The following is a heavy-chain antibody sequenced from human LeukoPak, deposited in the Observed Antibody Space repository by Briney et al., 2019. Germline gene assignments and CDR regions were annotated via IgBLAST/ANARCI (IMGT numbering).Heavy chain of an antibody. J-gene: IGHJ4*02. V-gene: IGHV3-53*01. CDR2: IYSGGST. CDR3: ARDSPEYHDSQPPRFDY. D-gene: IGHD3-22*01. CDR1: GFTFSSYD. Sequence: GGSLRLSCAASGFTFSSYDLSWVRQAPGKGLEWVSVIYSGGSTYYADSVKGRFTISRDNSKNTLYLQMNSLRAEDTAVYYCARDSPEYHDSQPPRFDYWGQGTLVTVSS.